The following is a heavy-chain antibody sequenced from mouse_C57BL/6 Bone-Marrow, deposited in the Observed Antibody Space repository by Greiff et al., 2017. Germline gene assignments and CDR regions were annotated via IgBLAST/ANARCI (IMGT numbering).Heavy chain of an antibody. J-gene: IGHJ3*01. CDR2: IDPDDSYT. Sequence: VQLQQPGAELVMPGASVKLSCTASGFTFTSYWMHWVKQRPGQGLEWIGEIDPDDSYTKYHQKFKGKSTLTVDKASSTAYMQLSSLTSEDSEVYYCARGYYGYDCWFAYWGQGTLVTVSA. CDR1: GFTFTSYW. D-gene: IGHD2-2*01. V-gene: IGHV1-69*01. CDR3: ARGYYGYDCWFAY.